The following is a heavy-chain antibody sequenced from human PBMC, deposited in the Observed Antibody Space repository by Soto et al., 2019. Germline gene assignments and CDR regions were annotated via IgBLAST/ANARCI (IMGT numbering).Heavy chain of an antibody. CDR2: TYYRSKWYN. D-gene: IGHD1-1*01. V-gene: IGHV6-1*01. J-gene: IGHJ4*02. CDR1: GDSVSSNSAA. CDR3: AMGTGTFEY. Sequence: PSPTLSLPCAISGDSVSSNSAAWNWIRQSPSRGLEWLGRTYYRSKWYNDYAGSAKSRIVINPDTSKNQYSLQLNSVTPEDTAVYYCAMGTGTFEYWGQGILVTVSS.